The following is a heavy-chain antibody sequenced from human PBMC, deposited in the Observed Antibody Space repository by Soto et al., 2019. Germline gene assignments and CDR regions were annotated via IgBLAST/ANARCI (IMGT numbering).Heavy chain of an antibody. CDR2: IYYSGTT. J-gene: IGHJ4*02. CDR3: ARREIQGLFDY. CDR1: GYSISSSNW. V-gene: IGHV4-28*01. D-gene: IGHD1-26*01. Sequence: SETLSLTCAVSGYSISSSNWWGWIRQPPGKGLEWIGYIYYSGTTYYNPSLKSRVTMSVDTSKNQFSLKLTSVTAVDTAVYYCARREIQGLFDYGGQGTLVTVPS.